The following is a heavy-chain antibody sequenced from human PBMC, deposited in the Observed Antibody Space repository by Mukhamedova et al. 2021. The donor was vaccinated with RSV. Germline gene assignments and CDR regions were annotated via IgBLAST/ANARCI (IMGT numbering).Heavy chain of an antibody. CDR3: ARESSGWSLGQYYYYYMDV. J-gene: IGHJ6*03. CDR2: INPNSGGT. Sequence: QGLEWMGWINPNSGGTNYAQKFQGWVTMTRDTSISTAYMELSRLRSDDTAVYYCARESSGWSLGQYYYYYMDVWGKGTTVTVSS. D-gene: IGHD6-19*01. V-gene: IGHV1-2*04.